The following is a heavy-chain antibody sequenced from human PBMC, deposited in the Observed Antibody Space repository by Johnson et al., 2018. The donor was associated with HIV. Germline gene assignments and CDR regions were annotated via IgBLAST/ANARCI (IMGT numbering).Heavy chain of an antibody. CDR1: GFTLSNYA. J-gene: IGHJ3*02. V-gene: IGHV3-30-3*01. CDR2: ISNDGSIK. D-gene: IGHD6-19*01. Sequence: QVQLVESGGGVVQTGRSLRLSCAVSGFTLSNYAMHWVRQAPGKGLEWVAFISNDGSIKFSADSVKGRFTISRDNSKNTLYLQMNSLRAEDTAVYYCAKDERAGQWLVLAFDIWGQGTMVTVSS. CDR3: AKDERAGQWLVLAFDI.